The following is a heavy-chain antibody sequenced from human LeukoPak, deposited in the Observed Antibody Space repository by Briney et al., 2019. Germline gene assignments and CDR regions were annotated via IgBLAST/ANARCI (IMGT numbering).Heavy chain of an antibody. Sequence: GGSLRLSCAASGFTFSNSAMNWVRQAPGKGLEWVSSINDVSSHIYYADSVKGRFTVSRNNANNSVSLQMNNLRAEDTAVYYCARDSTYYLRYGYFDSWGQGILVTVSS. D-gene: IGHD3-22*01. CDR2: INDVSSHI. V-gene: IGHV3-21*06. CDR1: GFTFSNSA. J-gene: IGHJ4*02. CDR3: ARDSTYYLRYGYFDS.